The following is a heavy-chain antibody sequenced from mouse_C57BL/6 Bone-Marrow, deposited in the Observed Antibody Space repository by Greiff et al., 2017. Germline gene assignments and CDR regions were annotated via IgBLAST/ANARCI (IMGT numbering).Heavy chain of an antibody. Sequence: EVKLQQSGAELVRPGASVKLSCTASGFNIKDDYMHWVKQRPEQGLEWIGWIDPENGDTEYAPKFQGKATITVDTSSNTAYLQLSSLTSEDTAVYYCTRIAYWGQGTLVTGSA. J-gene: IGHJ3*01. CDR1: GFNIKDDY. CDR2: IDPENGDT. CDR3: TRIAY. V-gene: IGHV14-4*01.